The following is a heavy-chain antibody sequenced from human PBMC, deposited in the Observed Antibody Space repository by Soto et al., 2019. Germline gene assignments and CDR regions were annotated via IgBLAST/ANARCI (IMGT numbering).Heavy chain of an antibody. V-gene: IGHV1-24*01. CDR2: IDPEDRET. Sequence: ASVKVSCKVSGCTLTELSMHWVPQAPLKGLEWMVGIDPEDRETIYAQKFQGRVTMTEDTSTDTAYMELSSLRSEDTAVYYCATMRPNIAVAGPFDYWGQGTLVTVSS. J-gene: IGHJ4*02. CDR3: ATMRPNIAVAGPFDY. D-gene: IGHD6-19*01. CDR1: GCTLTELS.